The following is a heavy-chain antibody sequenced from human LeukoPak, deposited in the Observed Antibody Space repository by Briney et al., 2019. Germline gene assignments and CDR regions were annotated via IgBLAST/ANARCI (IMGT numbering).Heavy chain of an antibody. D-gene: IGHD2-21*02. Sequence: ASVKVSCKASGYTFTGYYMHWVRQAPGQGLEWMGRINPNSGGTNYAQEFQGRVTMTRDTSISTAYMELSRLRSDDTAVYYCARGRQVVTAIHDAFDIWGQGTMVTVSS. J-gene: IGHJ3*02. CDR3: ARGRQVVTAIHDAFDI. CDR2: INPNSGGT. CDR1: GYTFTGYY. V-gene: IGHV1-2*06.